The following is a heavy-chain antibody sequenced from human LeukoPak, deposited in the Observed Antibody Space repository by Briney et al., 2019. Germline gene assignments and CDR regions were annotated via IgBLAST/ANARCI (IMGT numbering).Heavy chain of an antibody. V-gene: IGHV3-11*04. J-gene: IGHJ5*02. CDR1: GFSFNNYY. D-gene: IGHD2-15*01. Sequence: PGGSLRLSCAASGFSFNNYYMSWFRQAPGKGLEWVAYINGASSIIYYADSVRGRFTISRDNANNSLFLQMNSLRAEDSAVYYCASDLFGWFPGFVPWGQGTLVIVSS. CDR2: INGASSII. CDR3: ASDLFGWFPGFVP.